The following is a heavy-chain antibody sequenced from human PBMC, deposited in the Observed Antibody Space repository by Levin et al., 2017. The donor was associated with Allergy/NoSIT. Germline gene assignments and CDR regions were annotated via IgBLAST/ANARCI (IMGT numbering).Heavy chain of an antibody. CDR3: ARVLRVYYDYYRDV. CDR1: GFTFSSYG. V-gene: IGHV3-33*01. J-gene: IGHJ6*03. D-gene: IGHD5-12*01. Sequence: GESLKISCAASGFTFSSYGMHWVRQAPGKGLEWVAVIWDDGYKKYYADSVKGRFTISRDNSKNTLYLQMNSLRAEDTDVYYCARVLRVYYDYYRDVWGKGTTVTVSS. CDR2: IWDDGYKK.